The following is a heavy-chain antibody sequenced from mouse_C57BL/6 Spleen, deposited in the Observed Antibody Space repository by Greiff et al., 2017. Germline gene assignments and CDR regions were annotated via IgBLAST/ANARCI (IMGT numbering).Heavy chain of an antibody. CDR1: GYAFSSSW. D-gene: IGHD2-5*01. J-gene: IGHJ2*01. CDR3: AGSNFLDY. CDR2: IYPGDGDT. Sequence: QVQLQQSGPELVKPGASVKISCKASGYAFSSSWMNWVKQRPGKGLEWIGRIYPGDGDTNYNGKFKGKATLTADNSSSTAYMQLSSLTSEDSAVYFCAGSNFLDYWGQGTTLTVSS. V-gene: IGHV1-82*01.